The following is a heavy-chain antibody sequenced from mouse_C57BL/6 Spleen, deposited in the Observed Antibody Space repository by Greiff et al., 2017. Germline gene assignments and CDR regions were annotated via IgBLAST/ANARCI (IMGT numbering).Heavy chain of an antibody. V-gene: IGHV5-4*01. J-gene: IGHJ2*01. CDR3: ARWTGTGFDY. Sequence: EVQLVESGGGLVKPGGSLKLSCAASGFTFSSYAMSWVRQTPEKRLEWVATISDGGSYTYYPDNVKGRFTISRDNAKNNLYLQMSHLKSEDTAMYYCARWTGTGFDYWGQGTTLTVSS. CDR1: GFTFSSYA. CDR2: ISDGGSYT. D-gene: IGHD4-1*01.